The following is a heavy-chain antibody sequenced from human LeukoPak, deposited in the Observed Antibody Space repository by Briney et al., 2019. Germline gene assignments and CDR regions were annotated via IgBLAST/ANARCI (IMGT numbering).Heavy chain of an antibody. D-gene: IGHD4-17*01. J-gene: IGHJ5*02. CDR3: ARHSRYDPYGDYSGWFDP. V-gene: IGHV4-39*01. Sequence: SETLSLTCTVSGGSISSSSYYWGWIRQPPGKGLEWIGSIYYSGSTYYNPSLKSRVTISVDTSKNQFSLKLSSVTAADTAVYYCARHSRYDPYGDYSGWFDPWGQGTLVTVSS. CDR2: IYYSGST. CDR1: GGSISSSSYY.